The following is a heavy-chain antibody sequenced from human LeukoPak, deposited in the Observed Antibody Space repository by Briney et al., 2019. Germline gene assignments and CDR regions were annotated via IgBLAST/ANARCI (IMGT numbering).Heavy chain of an antibody. CDR1: GFTFSNYG. J-gene: IGHJ6*03. Sequence: GGSLRLSCAASGFTFSNYGMNWVRQEPGKGRKWVSGITGNGGTTYYADSVKGRFTISRDNAKNSLYLQMNSLRAEDTAVYYCARDGPYCGGDCYYYYYMDVWGKGTTVTVSS. CDR2: ITGNGGTT. D-gene: IGHD2-21*02. V-gene: IGHV3-23*01. CDR3: ARDGPYCGGDCYYYYYMDV.